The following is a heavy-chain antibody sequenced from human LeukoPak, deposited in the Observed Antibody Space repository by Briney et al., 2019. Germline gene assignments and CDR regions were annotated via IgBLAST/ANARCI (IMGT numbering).Heavy chain of an antibody. Sequence: PGGSLRLSCAASGFTFSSYGMHWVRQAPGKGLEWVAVISYDGSNKYYADSVKGRFTISRDNSKNTLYLQMNSLRAEDTAVYYCAKVPGLRNAFDTWGQGTMVTVSS. CDR2: ISYDGSNK. CDR3: AKVPGLRNAFDT. CDR1: GFTFSSYG. V-gene: IGHV3-30*18. J-gene: IGHJ3*02.